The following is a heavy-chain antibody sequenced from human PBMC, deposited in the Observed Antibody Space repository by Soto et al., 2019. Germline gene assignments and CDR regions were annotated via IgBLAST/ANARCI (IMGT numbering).Heavy chain of an antibody. Sequence: VQLVECGGGLIQPGGSLRLSCAASGFTVSNNHMTWVRQAAGKGLELVSFVHGDGSTSYADSVKGRFTISRDNSKNTLYLQMDSLRAEDTAIYYCAGRLTTAASLDYWGRGTLVTVSS. CDR2: VHGDGST. CDR3: AGRLTTAASLDY. J-gene: IGHJ4*02. D-gene: IGHD3-16*01. V-gene: IGHV3-53*01. CDR1: GFTVSNNH.